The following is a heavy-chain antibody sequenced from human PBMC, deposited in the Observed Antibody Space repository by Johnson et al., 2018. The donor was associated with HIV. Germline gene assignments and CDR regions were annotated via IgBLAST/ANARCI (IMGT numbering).Heavy chain of an antibody. J-gene: IGHJ3*02. CDR1: GFTFSNAW. V-gene: IGHV3-15*01. Sequence: VQLVESGGGLIQPGGSLRLSCAASGFTFSNAWMSWVRQAPGKGLEWVGRIKSKTDGGTTDYAAPVKGRFTISRDDSKNTLYLQMNSLRAEDTAVYYCARALGSRDILTALRGAFDIWGQGTMVTVSS. CDR2: IKSKTDGGTT. D-gene: IGHD3-9*01. CDR3: ARALGSRDILTALRGAFDI.